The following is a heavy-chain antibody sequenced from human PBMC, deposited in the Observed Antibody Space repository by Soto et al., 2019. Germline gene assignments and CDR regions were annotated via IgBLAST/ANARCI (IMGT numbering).Heavy chain of an antibody. CDR2: ISAYNGNT. V-gene: IGHV1-18*01. CDR1: GSTFTSYG. D-gene: IGHD3-22*01. J-gene: IGHJ4*02. CDR3: AREGSNYNDSSGYYSPDY. Sequence: ASVKVSCTASGSTFTSYGISWVRQAPGQGLEWMGWISAYNGNTNYAQKLQGRVTMTTDTSTSTAYMELRSLRSDDTAVYYCAREGSNYNDSSGYYSPDYWGQGTLVTVAS.